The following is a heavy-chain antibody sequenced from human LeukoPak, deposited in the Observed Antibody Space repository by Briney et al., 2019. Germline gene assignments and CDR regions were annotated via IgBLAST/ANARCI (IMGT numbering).Heavy chain of an antibody. CDR2: IYPGDSDT. Sequence: GESLKISCKGSGYSFTSYWIGWVRQMPGKGLEWMGIIYPGDSDTRYSPSFQGQVTISADKCISTAYLQWSSLKASDTAMYYCARQMVVTAIPGWFDPWGQGTLVTVSS. D-gene: IGHD2-21*02. CDR1: GYSFTSYW. V-gene: IGHV5-51*01. J-gene: IGHJ5*02. CDR3: ARQMVVTAIPGWFDP.